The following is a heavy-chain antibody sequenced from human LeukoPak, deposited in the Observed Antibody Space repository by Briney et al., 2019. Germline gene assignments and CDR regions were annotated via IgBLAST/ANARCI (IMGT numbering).Heavy chain of an antibody. J-gene: IGHJ5*02. V-gene: IGHV1-46*01. Sequence: ASVKVSCKASGYTFTSYYMHWVRQAPGQGLEWMGIINPSGGSTSYAQKFQGRVTMTRDMSTSTVYMELSRLRSDDTAVYYCARAIAARPKFDPWGQGTLVTVSS. CDR2: INPSGGST. D-gene: IGHD6-6*01. CDR3: ARAIAARPKFDP. CDR1: GYTFTSYY.